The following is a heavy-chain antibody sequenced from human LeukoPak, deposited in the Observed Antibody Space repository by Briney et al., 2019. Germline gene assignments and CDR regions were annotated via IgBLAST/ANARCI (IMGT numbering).Heavy chain of an antibody. CDR2: IYYSGST. J-gene: IGHJ4*02. CDR1: GGSISGGGYY. CDR3: ARALRSGSYHFDY. V-gene: IGHV4-31*03. Sequence: SETLPLTCTVSGGSISGGGYYWSWIRQHPGKGLEWIGYIYYSGSTYYNPSLKSRVTISVDTSKNQFSLKLSSVTAADTAVYYCARALRSGSYHFDYWGQGTLVTVSS. D-gene: IGHD1-26*01.